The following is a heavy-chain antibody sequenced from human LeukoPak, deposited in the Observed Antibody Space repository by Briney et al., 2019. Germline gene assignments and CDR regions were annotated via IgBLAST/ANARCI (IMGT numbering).Heavy chain of an antibody. D-gene: IGHD3-9*01. J-gene: IGHJ3*02. V-gene: IGHV3-9*01. CDR1: GFTFDDFA. CDR3: AKDIDRAGYGAFEI. CDR2: ISWNSDTI. Sequence: GGSLRLSCAPSGFTFDDFAMHWVRHAPGKGLEWVSHISWNSDTITYADSVKGRFTISRDNAKNSLYLQISSLRDEDTAFYYCAKDIDRAGYGAFEIWGQGTAVTVSS.